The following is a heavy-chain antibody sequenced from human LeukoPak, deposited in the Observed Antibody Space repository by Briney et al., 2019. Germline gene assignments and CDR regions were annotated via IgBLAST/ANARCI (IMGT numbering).Heavy chain of an antibody. CDR1: GFTFSSYG. CDR3: AKAGVIPLQYFDY. V-gene: IGHV3-30*02. D-gene: IGHD3-10*01. Sequence: GGSLRLSCAASGFTFSSYGIHWVRQAPGKGLEWVAFIRSDGSNKYYADSVKGRFTISRDNSKNTVYLQMNSLRAEDTALYYCAKAGVIPLQYFDYWGQGTLVPSPQ. CDR2: IRSDGSNK. J-gene: IGHJ4*02.